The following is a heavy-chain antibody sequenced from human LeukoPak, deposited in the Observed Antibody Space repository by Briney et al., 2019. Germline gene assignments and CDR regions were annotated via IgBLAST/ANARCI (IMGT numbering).Heavy chain of an antibody. CDR3: ARDASASYYDFWSGSDAFDI. CDR1: GFAFSSYS. D-gene: IGHD3-3*01. J-gene: IGHJ3*02. V-gene: IGHV3-21*01. CDR2: ISSSSSYI. Sequence: GGSLRLSCAASGFAFSSYSMNWVRQAPGKGLEWVSSISSSSSYIYYADSVKGRFTISRDNAKNSLYLQMNSLRAEDTAVYYCARDASASYYDFWSGSDAFDIWGQGTMVTVSS.